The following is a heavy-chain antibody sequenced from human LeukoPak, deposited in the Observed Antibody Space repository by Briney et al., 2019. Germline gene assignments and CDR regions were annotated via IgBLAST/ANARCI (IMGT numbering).Heavy chain of an antibody. CDR2: INPNSGGT. Sequence: ASVKVSCKASGYTFTNYYLHWVRQSPGQGPEWMGRINPNSGGTNCAQKFQGWVTMTRDTSISTAYMELGRLRSDDTAVYFCAKGAYYQDRSDFPLHYWGQGTLVTVSS. V-gene: IGHV1-2*04. CDR3: AKGAYYQDRSDFPLHY. J-gene: IGHJ4*02. CDR1: GYTFTNYY. D-gene: IGHD3-22*01.